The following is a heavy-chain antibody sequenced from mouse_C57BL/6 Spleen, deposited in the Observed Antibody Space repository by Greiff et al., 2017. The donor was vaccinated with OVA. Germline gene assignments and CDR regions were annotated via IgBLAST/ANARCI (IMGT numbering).Heavy chain of an antibody. CDR1: GYTFTSYW. J-gene: IGHJ3*01. CDR3: ARGERRWFAY. CDR2: IDPSDSYT. Sequence: QVQLQQPGAELVMPGASVKLSCKASGYTFTSYWMHWVKQRPGQGLEWIGEIDPSDSYTNYNQKFKGKSTLTVDKSSSTAYMQLSSLTSEDSAVYYCARGERRWFAYWGQGTLVTVSA. V-gene: IGHV1-69*01.